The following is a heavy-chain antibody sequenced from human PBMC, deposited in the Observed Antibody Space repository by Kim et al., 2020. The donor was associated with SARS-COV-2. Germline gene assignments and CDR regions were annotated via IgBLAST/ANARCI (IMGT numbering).Heavy chain of an antibody. CDR3: ARRYRTDWYGGTD. J-gene: IGHJ4*02. CDR2: INYRENT. V-gene: IGHV4-34*01. Sequence: SETLSLTCAVSGGPFTDYYWSWIRQSPGKGLEWIGEINYRENTAYNPSLKSRVAISVDTSKKEVSLRLYSVTAADTAVYFCARRYRTDWYGGTDWAQGT. D-gene: IGHD6-19*01. CDR1: GGPFTDYY.